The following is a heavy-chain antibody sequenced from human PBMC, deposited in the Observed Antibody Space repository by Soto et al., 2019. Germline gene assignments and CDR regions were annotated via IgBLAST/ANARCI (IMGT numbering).Heavy chain of an antibody. CDR2: ISGSGVST. D-gene: IGHD4-17*01. CDR3: ATRPSTVVTALSDY. J-gene: IGHJ4*02. V-gene: IGHV3-23*01. CDR1: GFTFSSYA. Sequence: EVQLLESGGGLVQPGGSLRLSCAASGFTFSSYAMSWVRQAPGKGLEWVSGISGSGVSTYYADSVKGRFTISRDNSKNTLYLQMNSLRAEDTAVYYCATRPSTVVTALSDYWGQGTLVTVSS.